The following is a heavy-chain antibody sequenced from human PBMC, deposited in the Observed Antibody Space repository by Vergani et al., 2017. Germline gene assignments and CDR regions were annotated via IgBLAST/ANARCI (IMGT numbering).Heavy chain of an antibody. D-gene: IGHD3-22*01. CDR3: ARLSYDTTPYLQGGYDC. Sequence: EVQLLESGGDLVQPGGSLRLSCAASGFTFNHYAMNWVRQAPGKGLEWVSAISARYPSTYYADSVKGRFTISRDNSKNMLYLQMNSLRAEDTAVYYCARLSYDTTPYLQGGYDCWGQGTLVSVSS. CDR2: ISARYPST. J-gene: IGHJ4*02. CDR1: GFTFNHYA. V-gene: IGHV3-23*01.